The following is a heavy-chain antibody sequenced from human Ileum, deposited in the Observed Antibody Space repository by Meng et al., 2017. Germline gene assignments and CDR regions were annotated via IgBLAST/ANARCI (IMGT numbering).Heavy chain of an antibody. D-gene: IGHD3-10*01. V-gene: IGHV3-74*01. J-gene: IGHJ4*02. CDR2: INSDGSAA. CDR1: GFTFSNYW. CDR3: VRDNFGVDY. Sequence: EVPLVESGGGLVQPVGALRLSCAASGFTFSNYWMHWVRQAPGKGLVWVSQINSDGSAATYADSVKGRFTTSRDNAKNTLYLQMSSLGAEDTAVYYCVRDNFGVDYWGLGTLVTVSS.